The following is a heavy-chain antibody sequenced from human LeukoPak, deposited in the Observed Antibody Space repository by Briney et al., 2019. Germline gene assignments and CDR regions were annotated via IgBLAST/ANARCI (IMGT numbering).Heavy chain of an antibody. J-gene: IGHJ4*02. CDR2: IYYSGST. V-gene: IGHV4-31*03. D-gene: IGHD5-18*01. CDR1: GGSISSGGYY. Sequence: PSETLSLTCTVSGGSISSGGYYWSWIRQHPGKGLEWIGYIYYSGSTHYNPSLKSRVTISVDTSKNQFSLKLSSVTAADTAVYYCARVRIQLTSYYFDYWGQGTLVTVSS. CDR3: ARVRIQLTSYYFDY.